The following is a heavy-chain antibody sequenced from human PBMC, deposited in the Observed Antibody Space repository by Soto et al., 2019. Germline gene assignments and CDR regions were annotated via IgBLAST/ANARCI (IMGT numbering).Heavy chain of an antibody. Sequence: VELTCKERRFTFASYSLCSVCHSPGQGLEWMGWISAYNGNTNYAQKLQGRVTMTTDTSTSTAYMELRSLRSDDTAVYYCASGPRIVGATRYFDYWGQGTLVTVSS. CDR1: RFTFASYS. J-gene: IGHJ4*02. CDR2: ISAYNGNT. CDR3: ASGPRIVGATRYFDY. V-gene: IGHV1-18*01. D-gene: IGHD1-26*01.